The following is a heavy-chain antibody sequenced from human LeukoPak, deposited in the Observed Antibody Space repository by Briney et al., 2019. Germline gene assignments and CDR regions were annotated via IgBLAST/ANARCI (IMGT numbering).Heavy chain of an antibody. CDR2: IYTSGST. CDR1: GASISSGSHH. D-gene: IGHD3-10*01. J-gene: IGHJ5*02. CDR3: ARDKGGFLYFGEYDP. V-gene: IGHV4-61*02. Sequence: SETLSLTCTVSGASISSGSHHWSWIRQPAGKGLEWTGRIYTSGSTNYNPSLKSRVSISADMSKNQFSLKLSSVTAADTAVYYCARDKGGFLYFGEYDPWGQGTLVTVSS.